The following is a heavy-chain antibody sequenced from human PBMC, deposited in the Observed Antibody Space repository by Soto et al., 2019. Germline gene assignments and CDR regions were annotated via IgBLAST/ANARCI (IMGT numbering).Heavy chain of an antibody. CDR1: GYIFTNFP. V-gene: IGHV1-3*01. J-gene: IGHJ4*02. CDR2: INAANGDT. Sequence: QVQLVQSGAELKNPGASVKVSCKASGYIFTNFPIHWVRQAPGQRLEWMGWINAANGDTGYSQKFQGRVTFTRDTSASIVYMEMSSLISEDTAVYYCARKDYYGSGCYYFDYWVQGTRVTVSS. CDR3: ARKDYYGSGCYYFDY. D-gene: IGHD3-10*01.